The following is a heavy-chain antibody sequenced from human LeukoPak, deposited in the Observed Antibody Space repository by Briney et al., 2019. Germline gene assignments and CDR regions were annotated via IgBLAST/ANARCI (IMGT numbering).Heavy chain of an antibody. Sequence: PGGSLRLSCAAAGFTFSSYSMNWVRQAPGKGLEWVSSISSSSSYIYYADSVKGRFTISRDNAKNSLYLQMNSLRAEDTAVYYCARDGQNTKWSLTYYFDYWGQGTLVTVSS. J-gene: IGHJ4*02. CDR3: ARDGQNTKWSLTYYFDY. D-gene: IGHD2-15*01. CDR1: GFTFSSYS. CDR2: ISSSSSYI. V-gene: IGHV3-21*01.